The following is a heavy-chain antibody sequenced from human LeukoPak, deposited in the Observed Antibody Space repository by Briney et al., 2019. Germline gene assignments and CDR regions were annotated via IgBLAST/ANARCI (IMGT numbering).Heavy chain of an antibody. D-gene: IGHD3-10*01. Sequence: PSETLSLTCTVSGGSISSSSYYWGWIRQPPGKGLEWIGSIYYSGSTYYNPSLKSRVTISVDTSKNQFSLKLSSVTAADTAVYYCARDGVRGLTFNWFDPWGQGTLVTVSS. CDR3: ARDGVRGLTFNWFDP. CDR1: GGSISSSSYY. CDR2: IYYSGST. J-gene: IGHJ5*02. V-gene: IGHV4-39*02.